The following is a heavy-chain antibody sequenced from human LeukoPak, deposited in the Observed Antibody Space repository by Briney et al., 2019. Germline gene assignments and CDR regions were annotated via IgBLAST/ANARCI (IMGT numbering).Heavy chain of an antibody. CDR1: GFTFSNYG. Sequence: GGSLRLSCAASGFTFSNYGMHWVRQAPGKGLEWVAVIWYDGSDKYYADSVKGRFTISRDNSENTLYLQMNSLRAEDTAVYYCARDANGYYFDYWGQGTLVTVSS. J-gene: IGHJ4*02. D-gene: IGHD1-1*01. CDR3: ARDANGYYFDY. CDR2: IWYDGSDK. V-gene: IGHV3-33*01.